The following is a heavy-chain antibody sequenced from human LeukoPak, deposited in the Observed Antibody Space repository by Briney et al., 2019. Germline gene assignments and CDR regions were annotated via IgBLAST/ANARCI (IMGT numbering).Heavy chain of an antibody. CDR1: GFTFSSYS. J-gene: IGHJ6*03. V-gene: IGHV3-21*01. CDR2: ISSSSSYI. Sequence: GGSLRLSCAASGFTFSSYSMNWVRQAPGKGLEWVSSISSSSSYIYYADSVKGRFTISRDNAENSLYLQMNSLGADDTAVYYCARDDHYNYYYMDVWGKGTTVTVSS. CDR3: ARDDHYNYYYMDV.